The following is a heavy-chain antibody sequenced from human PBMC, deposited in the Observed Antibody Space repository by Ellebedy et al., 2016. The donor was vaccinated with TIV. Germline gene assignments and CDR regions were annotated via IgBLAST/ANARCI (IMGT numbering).Heavy chain of an antibody. J-gene: IGHJ4*02. Sequence: GESLKISCAASGITFSSYAMSWVRQTPGKGLEWVSSIGVSGGSRDYADSVKGRFTISRDNSKNTMYLQMNSLRAEDTAVYYCALKTLGSYPFDYWGQGTLVTVSS. CDR1: GITFSSYA. V-gene: IGHV3-23*01. CDR2: IGVSGGSR. D-gene: IGHD3-10*01. CDR3: ALKTLGSYPFDY.